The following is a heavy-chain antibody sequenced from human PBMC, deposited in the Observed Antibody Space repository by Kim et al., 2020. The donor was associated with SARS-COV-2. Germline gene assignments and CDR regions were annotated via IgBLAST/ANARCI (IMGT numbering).Heavy chain of an antibody. D-gene: IGHD3-10*01. CDR2: IWYDGSNK. J-gene: IGHJ4*02. CDR1: GFTFSSYA. Sequence: GGSLRLSCAASGFTFSSYAMHWVRQAPGKGLEWVAVIWYDGSNKYYADSVKGRFTISRDNSKNTLYLQMNSLRAEDTAVYYCAKDGDITMVRGAYYFDYWGQGTLVTVSS. CDR3: AKDGDITMVRGAYYFDY. V-gene: IGHV3-33*06.